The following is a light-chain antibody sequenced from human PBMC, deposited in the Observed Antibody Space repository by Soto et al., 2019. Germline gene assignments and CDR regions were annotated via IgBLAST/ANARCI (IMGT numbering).Light chain of an antibody. V-gene: IGLV2-8*01. Sequence: QSALTQPPSASGSPGQSVTISCTGTSSDVGGYDYVSWYQQFPGKAPKLMIYEVSKRSSGVPDRFSGSKSGNTASLTVSGLQAEDEADYYCRSYAGSNNLLFGGGTKVTVL. CDR2: EVS. J-gene: IGLJ2*01. CDR3: RSYAGSNNLL. CDR1: SSDVGGYDY.